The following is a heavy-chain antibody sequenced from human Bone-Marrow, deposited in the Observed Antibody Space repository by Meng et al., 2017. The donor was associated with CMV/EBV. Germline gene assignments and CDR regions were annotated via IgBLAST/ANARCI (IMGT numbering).Heavy chain of an antibody. Sequence: LRLSCAVYGGSFSGYYWSWIRQPPGKGLEWIGEINHSGSTNYNPSLKSRVTISVDKSKNQFSLKLSSVTAADTAVYYCARDSSGILTGSFDYWGQGTLVTVSS. D-gene: IGHD3-9*01. J-gene: IGHJ4*02. CDR2: INHSGST. CDR3: ARDSSGILTGSFDY. V-gene: IGHV4-34*01. CDR1: GGSFSGYY.